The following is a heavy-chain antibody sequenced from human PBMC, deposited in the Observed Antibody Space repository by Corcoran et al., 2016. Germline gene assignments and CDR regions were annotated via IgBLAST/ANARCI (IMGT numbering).Heavy chain of an antibody. CDR2: IWYDGSNK. J-gene: IGHJ6*02. CDR1: GFTFSSYG. Sequence: QVQLVESGGGVVQPGRSLRLSCAASGFTFSSYGMHWVRQAPGKGLEWVAVIWYDGSNKYYADSVKGRFTISRDNSKNTLYLQMNSLRAEDTAVYYCARDPQPNSDFDWLLRNHYYYGMDVWGQGTTVTVSS. D-gene: IGHD3-9*01. CDR3: ARDPQPNSDFDWLLRNHYYYGMDV. V-gene: IGHV3-33*01.